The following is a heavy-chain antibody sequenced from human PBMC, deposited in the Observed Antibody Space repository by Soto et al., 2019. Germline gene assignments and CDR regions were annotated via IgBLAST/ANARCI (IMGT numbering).Heavy chain of an antibody. Sequence: QVQLQESGPGLVKPSETLSLTCTVSGDSVSSGSYYWSWIRQPPGKGLEWIGYIYYSGSTNYNPSLTSRVTISVDTSKTQFSLKLSSVTAADTAVYYCSRGNYGSRSYYNVDWFDPWGEGTLVTVSS. V-gene: IGHV4-61*01. CDR1: GDSVSSGSYY. J-gene: IGHJ5*02. CDR3: SRGNYGSRSYYNVDWFDP. CDR2: IYYSGST. D-gene: IGHD3-10*01.